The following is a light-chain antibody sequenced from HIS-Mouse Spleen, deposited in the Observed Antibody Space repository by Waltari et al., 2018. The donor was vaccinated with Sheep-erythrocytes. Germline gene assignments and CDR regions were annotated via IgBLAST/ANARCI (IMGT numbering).Light chain of an antibody. CDR1: SSDVGGSNY. CDR2: DVS. J-gene: IGLJ1*01. V-gene: IGLV2-11*01. Sequence: QSALTQPRSVSGSPGQSVTISCTGTSSDVGGSNYVSLYQQHPGKAPKLMIYDVSKRPSGVPDRFSGSKSGNTASLTISGLQAEDEADYYCCSYAGSYNHVFATGTKVTVL. CDR3: CSYAGSYNHV.